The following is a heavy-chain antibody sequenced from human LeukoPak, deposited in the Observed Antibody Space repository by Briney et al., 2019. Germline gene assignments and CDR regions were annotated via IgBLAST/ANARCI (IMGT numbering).Heavy chain of an antibody. V-gene: IGHV3-74*01. CDR3: ARAPSEIGGYYPEYFRH. CDR2: IKSDGST. D-gene: IGHD3-22*01. J-gene: IGHJ1*01. Sequence: GGSLRLSCAASGFTFSSHWMHWVRQAPGKGLVWVSRIKSDGSTNYADSVKGRFTISRDNAKNTISLQMNSLRAEDTGVYYCARAPSEIGGYYPEYFRHWGQGTLVTVSS. CDR1: GFTFSSHW.